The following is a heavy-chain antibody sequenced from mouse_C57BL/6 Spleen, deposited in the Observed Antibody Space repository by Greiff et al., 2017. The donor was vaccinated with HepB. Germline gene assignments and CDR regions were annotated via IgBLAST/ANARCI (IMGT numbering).Heavy chain of an antibody. CDR3: ARDDYGGFAY. V-gene: IGHV1-26*01. Sequence: EVQLQQSGPELVKPGASVKISCKASGYTFTDYYMNWVKQSHGKSLEWIGDINPNNGGTSYNQKFKGKATLTVGKSSSTAYMELRSLTSEDSAVYYCARDDYGGFAYWGQGTLVTVSA. CDR1: GYTFTDYY. CDR2: INPNNGGT. D-gene: IGHD2-4*01. J-gene: IGHJ3*01.